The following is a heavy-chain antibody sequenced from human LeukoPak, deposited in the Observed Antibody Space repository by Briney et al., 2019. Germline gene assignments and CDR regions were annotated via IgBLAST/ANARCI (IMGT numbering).Heavy chain of an antibody. CDR1: GGSVSSYY. J-gene: IGHJ6*03. CDR3: ARDHSSGWYGDYYYYMDV. D-gene: IGHD6-19*01. CDR2: TYYSGNT. Sequence: SETLSLTCTVAGGSVSSYYWSWIRQPPGKGLEWIGYTYYSGNTNYNPSLKSRVTISVDTSKNQFSLKLSSVTAADTAVYYCARDHSSGWYGDYYYYMDVWGKGTTVTVSS. V-gene: IGHV4-59*02.